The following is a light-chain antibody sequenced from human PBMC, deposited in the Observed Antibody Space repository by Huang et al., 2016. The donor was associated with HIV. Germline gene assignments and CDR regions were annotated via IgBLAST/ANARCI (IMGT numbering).Light chain of an antibody. CDR1: QTISSY. CDR2: ATS. V-gene: IGKV1-39*01. J-gene: IGKJ3*01. Sequence: DIQMTQSPSSLSASVGDRVTITCRASQTISSYLNWYQQKPGKAPKLLIYATSSLQSGVPSRCSGSGSGTHFTLTIRSLQLEDFATYYCQQSYSTPFTFGPGTKVDIK. CDR3: QQSYSTPFT.